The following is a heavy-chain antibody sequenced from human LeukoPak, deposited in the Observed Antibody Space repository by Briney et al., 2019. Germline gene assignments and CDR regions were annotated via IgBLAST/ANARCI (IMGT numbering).Heavy chain of an antibody. Sequence: GGSLRLSCAASGLTGSHNYVSWVRQAPGKGLEWVSAIHTSGDTCYADSVKGRFTISRDTSKNTLYLQINSLRVEDTAVYYRIVFGDSNHWGQGTLVTVSS. J-gene: IGHJ5*02. CDR2: IHTSGDT. CDR3: IVFGDSNH. D-gene: IGHD4-17*01. CDR1: GLTGSHNY. V-gene: IGHV3-53*01.